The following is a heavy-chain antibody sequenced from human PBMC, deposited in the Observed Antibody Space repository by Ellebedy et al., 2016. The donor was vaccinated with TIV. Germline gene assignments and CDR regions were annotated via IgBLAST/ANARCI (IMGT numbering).Heavy chain of an antibody. CDR3: ARDRHCVGGRCYSV. V-gene: IGHV3-53*01. CDR2: IYSGRDR. J-gene: IGHJ4*02. Sequence: GESLKISCAASGFTVNNNYMRWFRQAPGKGLEWVSLIYSGRDRYYADSVKGRFTISRDNYNNTVYLQMNSLRVEDTAVYYCARDRHCVGGRCYSVWGQGTLVTVSS. CDR1: GFTVNNNY. D-gene: IGHD2-15*01.